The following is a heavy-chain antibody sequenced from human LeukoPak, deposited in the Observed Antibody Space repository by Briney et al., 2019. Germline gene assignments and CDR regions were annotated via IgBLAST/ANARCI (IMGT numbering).Heavy chain of an antibody. CDR3: ARDPHNYDILTEPGWFDP. V-gene: IGHV4-34*01. D-gene: IGHD3-9*01. CDR1: GGSFSGYY. Sequence: SETLSLTCAVYGGSFSGYYWSWIRQPPGKGLEWIGEINHSGSTNYNRSLKSRVTISVDTSKNQFSLKLSSVTAADTAVYYCARDPHNYDILTEPGWFDPWGQGTLVTVSS. CDR2: INHSGST. J-gene: IGHJ5*02.